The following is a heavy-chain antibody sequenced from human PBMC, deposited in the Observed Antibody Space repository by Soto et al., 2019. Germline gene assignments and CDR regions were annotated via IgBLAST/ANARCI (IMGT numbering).Heavy chain of an antibody. J-gene: IGHJ3*02. CDR2: ISAYSGNT. D-gene: IGHD3-3*02. CDR3: AGGSYIRGDLEVLEI. V-gene: IGHV1-18*01. Sequence: ASVKVSCKASGYTFTSYGISWVRQAPGQGLEWMGWISAYSGNTNYAQKLQGRVTMTTDTSTSTAYMELRSLRSDDTAVYYWAGGSYIRGDLEVLEIWGKGTLVTVSS. CDR1: GYTFTSYG.